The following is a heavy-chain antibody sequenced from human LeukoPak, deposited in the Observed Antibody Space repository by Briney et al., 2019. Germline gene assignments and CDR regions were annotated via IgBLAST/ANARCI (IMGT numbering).Heavy chain of an antibody. CDR2: THHSGRT. CDR3: TRTDRAYCGATG. CDR1: GGSISSNNW. J-gene: IGHJ4*02. D-gene: IGHD2-21*01. V-gene: IGHV4-4*02. Sequence: PSGTLSLTCAVSGGSISSNNWWSWVRQPPGKGLEWIGETHHSGRTNHNPSLKSRVTISVDKSKNQFSPKLSSVTAADTAVYYCTRTDRAYCGATGWGQGTLVTVSS.